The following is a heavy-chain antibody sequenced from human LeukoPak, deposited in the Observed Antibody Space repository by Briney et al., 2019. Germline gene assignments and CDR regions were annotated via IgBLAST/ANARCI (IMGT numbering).Heavy chain of an antibody. CDR3: ATGRTGTIDAFDI. CDR2: FDPEDGET. Sequence: ASVKVSRKVSGYTLTELSMHWVRQAPGKGLEWMGGFDPEDGETIYAQKFQGRVTMTEDTSTDTAYMELSSLRSEDTAVYSCATGRTGTIDAFDIWGQGTMVTVSS. CDR1: GYTLTELS. V-gene: IGHV1-24*01. J-gene: IGHJ3*02. D-gene: IGHD1-7*01.